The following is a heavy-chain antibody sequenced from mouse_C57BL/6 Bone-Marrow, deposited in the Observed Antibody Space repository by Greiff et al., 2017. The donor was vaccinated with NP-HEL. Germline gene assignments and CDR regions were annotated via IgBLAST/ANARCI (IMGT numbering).Heavy chain of an antibody. D-gene: IGHD2-3*01. J-gene: IGHJ2*01. CDR3: ARRGNDYYPFGY. CDR1: GFSLSTSGMG. V-gene: IGHV8-12*01. CDR2: IYWDDDK. Sequence: QVTLKESGPGILQPSQTLSLTCSFSGFSLSTSGMGVSWLRQPSGKGLEWLAHIYWDDDKRYNPFLKSRLTISKDTSRNQVFLKLTSVDTADTATYYCARRGNDYYPFGYWGQGTTLTVSS.